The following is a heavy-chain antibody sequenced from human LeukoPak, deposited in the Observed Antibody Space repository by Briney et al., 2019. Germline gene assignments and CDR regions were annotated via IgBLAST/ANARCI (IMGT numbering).Heavy chain of an antibody. D-gene: IGHD2-8*01. Sequence: GESLKISCKGSGYSFTSYWIGWVRQMPGKGLEWMGIIYPGDSDTRYSPSFQGQVTISADKSISTAYLQWSSLKASDTAMYYCARALGYCTNGVCYCGNYWGQGTLVTVSS. CDR2: IYPGDSDT. CDR3: ARALGYCTNGVCYCGNY. CDR1: GYSFTSYW. V-gene: IGHV5-51*01. J-gene: IGHJ4*02.